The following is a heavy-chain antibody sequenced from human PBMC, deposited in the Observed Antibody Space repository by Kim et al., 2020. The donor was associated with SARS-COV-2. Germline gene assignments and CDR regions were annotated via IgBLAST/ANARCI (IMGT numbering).Heavy chain of an antibody. J-gene: IGHJ6*02. D-gene: IGHD2-15*01. CDR3: AKFVVRHYGMDV. V-gene: IGHV3-23*01. Sequence: YYADSVKRRFTISRDNSKNTLYLQMNSLRAEDTAVYYCAKFVVRHYGMDVRGQGTTVTVSS.